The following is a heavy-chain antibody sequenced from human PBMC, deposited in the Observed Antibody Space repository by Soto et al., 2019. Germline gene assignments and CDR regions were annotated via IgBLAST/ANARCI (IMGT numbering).Heavy chain of an antibody. D-gene: IGHD6-13*01. CDR1: GFTFSSYE. CDR2: ISSSGSTI. J-gene: IGHJ6*02. CDR3: AKDYLGAAAGTGGYYYYGMDV. Sequence: GGSLRLSCAASGFTFSSYEVNWVRQAPGEGLEWVSYISSSGSTIYYADSVKGRFTISRDNSRNMVYLQMNRLRAEDTAVYYCAKDYLGAAAGTGGYYYYGMDVWGQGTTVTVSS. V-gene: IGHV3-48*03.